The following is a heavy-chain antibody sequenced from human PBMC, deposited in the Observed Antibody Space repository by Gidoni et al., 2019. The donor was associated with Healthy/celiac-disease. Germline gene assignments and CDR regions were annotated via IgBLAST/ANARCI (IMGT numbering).Heavy chain of an antibody. CDR2: ISGKKTYT. CDR1: GFTFSDFY. V-gene: IGHV3-11*05. D-gene: IGHD6-19*01. CDR3: ARVRDSSGWYNASDT. Sequence: VQLVESEGGLVKPEGSLRLSCAAAGFTFSDFYMSWIRHAPGKGLEYISYISGKKTYTNYADSLKGRFTISSDNAKNSLYLQMHSLRVEDTAIYSCARVRDSSGWYNASDTWVQGTLVTVSS. J-gene: IGHJ5*02.